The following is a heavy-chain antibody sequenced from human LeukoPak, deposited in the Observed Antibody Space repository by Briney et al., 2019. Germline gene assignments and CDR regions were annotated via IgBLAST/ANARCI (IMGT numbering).Heavy chain of an antibody. D-gene: IGHD3-10*01. V-gene: IGHV4-34*01. CDR1: GGSFSGYY. Sequence: SETLSLTCAVYGGSFSGYYWNWIRQPPGKGLEWIGEINHSGSTNYNPSLKSRVTISVDTSKNQFSLKLSSVTAADTAVYYCASSYYGSGSYLRAFDIWGLGTMVTVPS. CDR3: ASSYYGSGSYLRAFDI. J-gene: IGHJ3*02. CDR2: INHSGST.